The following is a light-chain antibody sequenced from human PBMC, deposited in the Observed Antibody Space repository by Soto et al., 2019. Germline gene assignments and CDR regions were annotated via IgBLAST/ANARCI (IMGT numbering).Light chain of an antibody. CDR3: SSYRSTSFVV. J-gene: IGLJ1*01. V-gene: IGLV2-14*03. CDR1: SSDVGGYNY. CDR2: DVS. Sequence: QSVLTQPASVSGSPGQSITISCTGTSSDVGGYNYASWYQQHPGKAPKLIIYDVSNRPSGVSNRFSGSKSGNTASLTISGLQAEDEADYYCSSYRSTSFVVLGTGTKLTVL.